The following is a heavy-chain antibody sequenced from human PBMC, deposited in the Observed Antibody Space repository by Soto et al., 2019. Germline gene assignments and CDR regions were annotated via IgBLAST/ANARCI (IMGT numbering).Heavy chain of an antibody. V-gene: IGHV1-69*01. CDR2: IIPIFGTA. D-gene: IGHD3-10*01. J-gene: IGHJ6*02. Sequence: QVQLVQSGAEVKKPGSSVNVSCKASGGTFSSYAISWVRQAPGQGLEWMGGIIPIFGTANDAQKFQGRVTITADESTSTAYVELCSLRSEDTAVYYCARDLVLVRGVIRFSVYGMDVLGQGTTVTVSS. CDR3: ARDLVLVRGVIRFSVYGMDV. CDR1: GGTFSSYA.